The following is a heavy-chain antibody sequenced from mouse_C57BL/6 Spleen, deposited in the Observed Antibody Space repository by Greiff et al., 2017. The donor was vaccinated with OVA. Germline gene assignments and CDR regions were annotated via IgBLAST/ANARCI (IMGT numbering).Heavy chain of an antibody. Sequence: QVHVKQSGAELARPGASVKLSCKASGYTFTSYGISWVKQRTGQGLEWIGEIYPRSGNTYYNEKFKGKATLTADKSSSTAYMELRSLTSEDSAVYFCARCAANWDWFAYWGQGTLVTVSA. J-gene: IGHJ3*01. CDR2: IYPRSGNT. CDR3: ARCAANWDWFAY. V-gene: IGHV1-81*01. D-gene: IGHD4-1*01. CDR1: GYTFTSYG.